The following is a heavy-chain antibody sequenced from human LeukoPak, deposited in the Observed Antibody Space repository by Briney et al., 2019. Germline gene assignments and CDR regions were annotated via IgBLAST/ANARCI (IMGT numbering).Heavy chain of an antibody. CDR3: ARAAGSSGYYDY. CDR1: RFTFSSYW. CDR2: INSDGSST. V-gene: IGHV3-74*01. D-gene: IGHD3-22*01. J-gene: IGHJ4*02. Sequence: GGSLRLSCAASRFTFSSYWMHWVRQAPGKGLVWVSRINSDGSSTSYADSVKGRFTISRDNAKNTLYLQMNSLRAEDTAVYYCARAAGSSGYYDYWGQGTLVTVSS.